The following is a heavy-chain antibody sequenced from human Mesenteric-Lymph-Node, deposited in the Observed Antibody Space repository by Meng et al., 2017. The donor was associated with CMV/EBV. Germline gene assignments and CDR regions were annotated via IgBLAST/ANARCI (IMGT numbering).Heavy chain of an antibody. D-gene: IGHD3-3*01. V-gene: IGHV3-11*01. CDR1: GGSISRSNYY. CDR3: AKDLVVRDSWSDFFIPGDY. Sequence: LSLTCTVSGGSISRSNYYWGWIRQAPGKGLEWVSYISSIGSTIWYADSVKGRFTISRDNSRNTLYLQMNSLRAEDTAVYYCAKDLVVRDSWSDFFIPGDYWGQGTLVTVSS. J-gene: IGHJ4*02. CDR2: ISSIGSTI.